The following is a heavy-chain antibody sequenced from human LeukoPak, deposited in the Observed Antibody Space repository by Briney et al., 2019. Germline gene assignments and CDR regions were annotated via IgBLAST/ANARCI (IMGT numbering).Heavy chain of an antibody. J-gene: IGHJ5*02. CDR3: ARGRRITMVRGVPGGWFELDP. Sequence: SETLSLTCAVYGGSFSGYYWGWIRQPPGKGLEWIGEINHSGSTNYNPSLKSRVTISVDTSKNQFSLKLSSVTAADTAVYYCARGRRITMVRGVPGGWFELDPWGQGTLVTVSS. CDR2: INHSGST. D-gene: IGHD3-10*01. CDR1: GGSFSGYY. V-gene: IGHV4-34*01.